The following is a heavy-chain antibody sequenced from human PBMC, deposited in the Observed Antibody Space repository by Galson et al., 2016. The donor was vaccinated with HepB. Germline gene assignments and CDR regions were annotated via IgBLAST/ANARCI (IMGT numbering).Heavy chain of an antibody. D-gene: IGHD4-23*01. Sequence: SLRLSCAASGFTFDNYAMTWVRQAPGKGLEWVSLVCHSGASKYYADSVKGRITISRDNSKNTLYLQMNSLRADDTAVYYCAKLPDYGGNSHIDYWGQGTLVTVSS. CDR3: AKLPDYGGNSHIDY. CDR1: GFTFDNYA. V-gene: IGHV3-23*01. CDR2: VCHSGASK. J-gene: IGHJ4*02.